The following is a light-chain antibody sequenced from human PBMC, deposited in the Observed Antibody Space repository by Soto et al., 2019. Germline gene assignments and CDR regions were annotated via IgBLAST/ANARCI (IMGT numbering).Light chain of an antibody. CDR2: DAS. Sequence: DVHMTQSPSTLPASVGDRVTITCRASQSISNWLAWYQQKPGKAPNLLIYDASSWQSGVPSRFSGSGSGTEFTLTISSLQPDDFATYYCQQYNDYPLTFGGGTKVDIK. CDR1: QSISNW. J-gene: IGKJ4*01. V-gene: IGKV1-5*01. CDR3: QQYNDYPLT.